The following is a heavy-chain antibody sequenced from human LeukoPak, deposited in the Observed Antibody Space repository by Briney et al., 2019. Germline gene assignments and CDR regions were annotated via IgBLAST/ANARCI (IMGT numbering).Heavy chain of an antibody. Sequence: PGGSLRLSCAASGFTFSGFGMHWVRQAPGKGLEWVAYIHTDQTIQYYADSVKGRFTISRDNSKNTLYLQMNSLRAEGTAVYYCAKDSAYYYDSSGYYYDWGQGTLVTVSS. CDR2: IHTDQTIQ. D-gene: IGHD3-22*01. CDR3: AKDSAYYYDSSGYYYD. J-gene: IGHJ4*02. V-gene: IGHV3-30*02. CDR1: GFTFSGFG.